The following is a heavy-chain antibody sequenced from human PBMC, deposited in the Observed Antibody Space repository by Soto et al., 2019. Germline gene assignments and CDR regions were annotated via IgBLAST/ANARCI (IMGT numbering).Heavy chain of an antibody. Sequence: QVQLQESGPGLVKPSETLSLTCTVSGGSITSYYWSCIRQPPGKGLEWIGNIYYSGNTKYNPSLKSRVTISVDTSKTQFSLKRSSVTAADTAVYYCARALYGSGVLDVWGQGTTVTVSS. CDR1: GGSITSYY. CDR2: IYYSGNT. J-gene: IGHJ6*02. V-gene: IGHV4-59*12. CDR3: ARALYGSGVLDV. D-gene: IGHD3-10*01.